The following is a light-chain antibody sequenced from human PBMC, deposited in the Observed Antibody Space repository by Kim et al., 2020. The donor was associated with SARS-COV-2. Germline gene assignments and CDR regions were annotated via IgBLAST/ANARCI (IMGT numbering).Light chain of an antibody. CDR2: WAS. V-gene: IGKV4-1*01. CDR3: QQYYSTPLT. Sequence: DIVMTQSPDSLAVSLGERATINCKSSQSVLYNSDNKNYLAWYQQKPGHPPKLLIDWASTRESGVPDRFSGSGSGTDFTLTISSLQAEDVAVYYCQQYYSTPLTFGGGTKVDIK. J-gene: IGKJ4*01. CDR1: QSVLYNSDNKNY.